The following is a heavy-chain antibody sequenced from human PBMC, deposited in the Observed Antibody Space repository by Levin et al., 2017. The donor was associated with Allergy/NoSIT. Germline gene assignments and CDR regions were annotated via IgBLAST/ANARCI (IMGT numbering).Heavy chain of an antibody. D-gene: IGHD6-13*01. CDR2: INGDGSST. CDR3: AREYSSSWYYFDY. J-gene: IGHJ4*02. Sequence: GGSLRLSCAASGFTFSSYWMHWVRQAPGKGLVWVSRINGDGSSTSYADFVKGRFTISRDNAKNTLYLQMNSLRAEDTAVYYCAREYSSSWYYFDYWGQGTLVTVSS. V-gene: IGHV3-74*01. CDR1: GFTFSSYW.